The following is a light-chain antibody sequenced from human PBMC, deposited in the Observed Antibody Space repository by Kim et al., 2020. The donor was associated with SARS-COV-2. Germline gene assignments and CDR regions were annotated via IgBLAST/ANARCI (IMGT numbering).Light chain of an antibody. CDR1: QGISTY. Sequence: DIQMTQSPSSLSASVGDRVTITGRGSQGISTYLAWFQQKPGKAPKSLISAASTLQSGVPSRFSGSGSGTDFTLTISSLQAEDFATYYCQQYLVFPRTFGQGTKLEI. CDR3: QQYLVFPRT. V-gene: IGKV1-16*01. J-gene: IGKJ2*01. CDR2: AAS.